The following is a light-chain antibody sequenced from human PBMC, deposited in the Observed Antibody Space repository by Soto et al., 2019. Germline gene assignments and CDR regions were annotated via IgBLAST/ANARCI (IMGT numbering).Light chain of an antibody. CDR3: CSYAGSSTLVV. V-gene: IGLV2-23*01. CDR1: SSDVGSYNL. CDR2: EGS. Sequence: QSALTQPASVSGSPGQSITISCTGTSSDVGSYNLVSWYQQHPGKAPKLMIYEGSKRPSGVSNRFSGSKSGNTASLTISGLQAEDEADYYCCSYAGSSTLVVFGGGTKLPVL. J-gene: IGLJ2*01.